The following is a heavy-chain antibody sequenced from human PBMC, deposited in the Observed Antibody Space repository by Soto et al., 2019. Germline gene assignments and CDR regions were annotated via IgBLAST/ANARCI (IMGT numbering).Heavy chain of an antibody. CDR3: ARRGIGYCPNGVCSTLTYYYMDV. J-gene: IGHJ6*03. V-gene: IGHV3-21*04. CDR1: GFTFSSYS. Sequence: GGSLRLSCAASGFTFSSYSMNCVRQAPGKGLEWVSSISSSSSDIYYADSLKGRFTISKDKAKNSLYLQMNSLRAENTAVYYCARRGIGYCPNGVCSTLTYYYMDVWGKGTTVTVSS. CDR2: ISSSSSDI. D-gene: IGHD2-8*01.